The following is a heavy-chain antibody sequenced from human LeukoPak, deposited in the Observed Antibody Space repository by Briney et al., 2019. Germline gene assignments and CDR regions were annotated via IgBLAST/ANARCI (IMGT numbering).Heavy chain of an antibody. Sequence: GGSLRLSCAASGFTFSSYAMSWVRQAPGKGLEWVSAISGSGGSTYYADSVKGRFTISRDNSKNTLYLQMNSLRAEDTAVYYCARVDNWNDGNYFDYWGREPWSPSPQ. D-gene: IGHD1-20*01. CDR2: ISGSGGST. CDR1: GFTFSSYA. J-gene: IGHJ4*02. CDR3: ARVDNWNDGNYFDY. V-gene: IGHV3-23*01.